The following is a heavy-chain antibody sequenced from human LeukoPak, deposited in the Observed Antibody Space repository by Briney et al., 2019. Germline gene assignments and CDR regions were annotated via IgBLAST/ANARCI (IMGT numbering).Heavy chain of an antibody. J-gene: IGHJ3*02. Sequence: QSGGSLRLSCAASGFTFSSYAMHWVRQAPGKGLEYVSAIGRNGGSTFYANSVKGRFTISRDNSKNTLYLQMGSLRAEDMAVYYCARVGDCDAFDIWGQGTMVTVSS. V-gene: IGHV3-64*01. CDR1: GFTFSSYA. D-gene: IGHD2-21*01. CDR3: ARVGDCDAFDI. CDR2: IGRNGGST.